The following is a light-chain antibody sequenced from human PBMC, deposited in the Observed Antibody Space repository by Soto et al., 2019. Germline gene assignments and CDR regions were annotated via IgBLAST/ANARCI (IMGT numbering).Light chain of an antibody. CDR1: HSVLYSSNNKNY. J-gene: IGKJ1*01. CDR3: QQYYSTPRGT. Sequence: DIVMTQSPDSLAVSLGERATINCKSIHSVLYSSNNKNYLAWYQRKPGQPPKLIIYWASTRESGVPDRFSGSGSGTDFTPTISSLQAEDVAAYYCQQYYSTPRGTVGQGTKLDIK. V-gene: IGKV4-1*01. CDR2: WAS.